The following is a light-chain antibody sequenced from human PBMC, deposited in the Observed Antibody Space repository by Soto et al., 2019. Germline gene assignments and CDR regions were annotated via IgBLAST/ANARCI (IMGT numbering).Light chain of an antibody. CDR1: QGISNY. V-gene: IGKV1-27*01. CDR2: AAS. J-gene: IGKJ4*01. Sequence: DIQMTHSPSSLSTSVLYIVTITFRASQGISNYLAWYQQKPGKVPKLLIYAASTLQSGVPSRFSGSGSGTDFTLTISSLQPEDFATYYCQKANSFPLNFGGGTKVDIK. CDR3: QKANSFPLN.